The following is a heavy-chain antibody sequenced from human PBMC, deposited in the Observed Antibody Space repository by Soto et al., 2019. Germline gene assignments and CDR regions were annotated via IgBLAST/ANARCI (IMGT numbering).Heavy chain of an antibody. Sequence: GGSLRRCCEASGFTFSSYALRWVRQAPGKGLELVSAISGSGGSTYYADSVKGRFTISRDDSKHTLYLQLNSLRAEDTAVYSCAKSSSGYSAEPFDLGGQGTMVTVSS. CDR3: AKSSSGYSAEPFDL. D-gene: IGHD3-22*01. CDR1: GFTFSSYA. V-gene: IGHV3-23*01. CDR2: ISGSGGST. J-gene: IGHJ3*01.